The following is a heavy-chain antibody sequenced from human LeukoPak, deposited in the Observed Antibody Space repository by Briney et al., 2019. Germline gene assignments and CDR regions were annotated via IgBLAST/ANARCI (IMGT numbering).Heavy chain of an antibody. Sequence: QAGGSLRLSCAASGFTFNSYAMAWVRQAPGKGLEWVSAIGGSGGSTYYADSVKGRFTISRDNSKNTLYLQMSSLSAEDTAVYYCAKALKKAFDYWGQGTLVTVSS. CDR2: IGGSGGST. V-gene: IGHV3-23*01. CDR3: AKALKKAFDY. J-gene: IGHJ4*02. CDR1: GFTFNSYA.